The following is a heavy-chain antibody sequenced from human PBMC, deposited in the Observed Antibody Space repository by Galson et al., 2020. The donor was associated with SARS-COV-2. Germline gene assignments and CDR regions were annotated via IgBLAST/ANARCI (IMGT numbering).Heavy chain of an antibody. V-gene: IGHV3-72*01. Sequence: TGGSLRLSCAASGFTFSDHYMDWVRQAPGKGLEWVGRIRNKAYSHTTEYAASVKGRFTVSRDDSKNSLYLQMNSLKTEDTAVYYCARDSGSYLYGMDVWGQG. D-gene: IGHD1-26*01. CDR3: ARDSGSYLYGMDV. CDR1: GFTFSDHY. J-gene: IGHJ6*02. CDR2: IRNKAYSHTT.